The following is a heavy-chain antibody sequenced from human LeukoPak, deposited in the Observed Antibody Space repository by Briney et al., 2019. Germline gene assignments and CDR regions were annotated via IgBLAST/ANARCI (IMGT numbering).Heavy chain of an antibody. D-gene: IGHD1-14*01. CDR1: GYSFTAYY. CDR2: INLYSGGT. J-gene: IGHJ4*02. V-gene: IGHV1-2*02. CDR3: ASWAGGNEPVASFDY. Sequence: ASVKVSRKPTGYSFTAYYIYWMRQAPGQGLECMGWINLYSGGTKYAQRFQSRVTMTRDTSISTAYMELSRLRSDDTAIYYCASWAGGNEPVASFDYWGQGTLVTVSS.